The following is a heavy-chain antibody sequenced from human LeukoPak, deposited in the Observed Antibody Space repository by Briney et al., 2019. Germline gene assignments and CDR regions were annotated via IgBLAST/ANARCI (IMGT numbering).Heavy chain of an antibody. V-gene: IGHV3-21*01. J-gene: IGHJ6*03. CDR3: ARVPISSQVDYYYYYMDV. CDR1: VLTFSIYS. CDR2: ISSTNNYV. Sequence: GGSLRLPCAASVLTFSIYSMYWVRQAPEKGLEWVSWISSTNNYVYYADSVKGRFTISRDNAKNSVYLQMNSLRAEDTAVYYCARVPISSQVDYYYYYMDVWGQGTLVTVPS.